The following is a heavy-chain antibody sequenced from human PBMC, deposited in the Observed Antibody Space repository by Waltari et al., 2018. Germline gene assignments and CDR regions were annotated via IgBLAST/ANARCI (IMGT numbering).Heavy chain of an antibody. Sequence: QVQLQQWGAGLLRPSETLSLSCAVYGGSFSNYYWSWIRQSPRPGLEWIGEINQRGNTNGNPSLKSRVTVAVDTSKSQVSLRVRSMTAADTAVYYCARGGWFGRGNDAFDIWGQGTTVIVSS. CDR1: GGSFSNYY. J-gene: IGHJ3*02. CDR2: INQRGNT. D-gene: IGHD3-10*01. CDR3: ARGGWFGRGNDAFDI. V-gene: IGHV4-34*01.